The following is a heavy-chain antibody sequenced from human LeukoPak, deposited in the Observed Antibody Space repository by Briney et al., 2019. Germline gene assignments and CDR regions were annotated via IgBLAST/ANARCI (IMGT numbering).Heavy chain of an antibody. CDR1: GYTFTGYY. V-gene: IGHV1-18*04. J-gene: IGHJ4*02. CDR2: ISAYNGNT. Sequence: ASVKVSCKASGYTFTGYYMHWVRQAPGQGLEWMGWISAYNGNTNYAQKLQGRVTMTTDTSTSTAYMELRSLRSDDTAVYYCARDARRGGPPTGDYWGQGTLVTVSS. CDR3: ARDARRGGPPTGDY. D-gene: IGHD4-17*01.